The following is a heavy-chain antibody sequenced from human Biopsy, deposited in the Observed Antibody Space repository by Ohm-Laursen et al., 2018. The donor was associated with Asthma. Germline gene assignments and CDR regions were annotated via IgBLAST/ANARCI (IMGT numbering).Heavy chain of an antibody. D-gene: IGHD3-22*01. Sequence: SSVKVSCNASGYTFINYAIHWVRQAPGQRLEWMGWINAGNGNTKYSQKFQGRVTITRDTSASTAYMELSSLRSEDTAVYYCARPYYDSSGYYYENLSFDYWGQGTLVTVSS. V-gene: IGHV1-3*01. CDR2: INAGNGNT. CDR1: GYTFINYA. J-gene: IGHJ4*02. CDR3: ARPYYDSSGYYYENLSFDY.